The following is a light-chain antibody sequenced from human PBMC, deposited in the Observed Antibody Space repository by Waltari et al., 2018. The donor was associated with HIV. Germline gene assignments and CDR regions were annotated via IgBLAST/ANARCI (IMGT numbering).Light chain of an antibody. CDR3: LQDSNYPFT. Sequence: AIQMTQSPSSLSASVGDRVTTTCRASQGIRNDLGWYQQKPGKAPKLLIYAASSLHSGVPSRFSGNGSGTDFTLTISSLRPEDFATYYCLQDSNYPFTFGPGTKVDLK. CDR1: QGIRND. V-gene: IGKV1-6*01. CDR2: AAS. J-gene: IGKJ3*01.